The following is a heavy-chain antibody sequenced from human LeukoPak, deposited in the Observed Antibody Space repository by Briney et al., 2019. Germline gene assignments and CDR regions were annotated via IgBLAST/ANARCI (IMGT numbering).Heavy chain of an antibody. Sequence: GGSLRLSCAASGFTLGNYWMHWVRHAPGKGLVWVSRIQSDGSSTTYADSVKGRFTISRENAKNTLYLQMNSLRAEDTAVYYCAREAAVPNTVFDYWGQGSLVTVSS. V-gene: IGHV3-74*01. CDR1: GFTLGNYW. D-gene: IGHD4-17*01. CDR3: AREAAVPNTVFDY. J-gene: IGHJ4*02. CDR2: IQSDGSST.